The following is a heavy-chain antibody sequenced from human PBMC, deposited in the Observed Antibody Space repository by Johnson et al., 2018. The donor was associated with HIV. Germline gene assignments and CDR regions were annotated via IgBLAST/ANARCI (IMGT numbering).Heavy chain of an antibody. CDR3: ARVPITYSYGYTDDAFDI. V-gene: IGHV3-13*01. CDR2: IGTAGDT. D-gene: IGHD5-18*01. Sequence: EVQLVESGGGVVQPGGSLRLSCAASGFTFSSYDMHWVRQATGKGLEWVSAIGTAGDTYYPGSVKCRFTISRENAKNSLYLQMNSLRAGDTAVYYCARVPITYSYGYTDDAFDIWGQGTMVTVSS. J-gene: IGHJ3*02. CDR1: GFTFSSYD.